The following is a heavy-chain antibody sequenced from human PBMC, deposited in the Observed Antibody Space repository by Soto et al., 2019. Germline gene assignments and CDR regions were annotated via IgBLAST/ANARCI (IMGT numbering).Heavy chain of an antibody. D-gene: IGHD4-17*01. CDR1: RXTFGDYP. Sequence: GSLRLSCVASRXTFGDYPMNWVRRAPGEGLEWVSCISDTSIDTYYADSVKGRFTISSYNSQSMLFLHMSSMRAEDTALSYCAKTAATPFGEFVFARWGQGTLVTVSS. V-gene: IGHV3-23*01. CDR2: ISDTSIDT. CDR3: AKTAATPFGEFVFAR. J-gene: IGHJ4*02.